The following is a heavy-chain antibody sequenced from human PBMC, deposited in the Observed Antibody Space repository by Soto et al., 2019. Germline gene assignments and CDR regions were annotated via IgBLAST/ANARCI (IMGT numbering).Heavy chain of an antibody. D-gene: IGHD3-22*01. J-gene: IGHJ3*02. CDR3: ARFDSSGYSLNVAFDI. CDR1: GDSVSSNSAA. V-gene: IGHV6-1*01. CDR2: TYYRSKWYN. Sequence: PSQTLSLTCAISGDSVSSNSAAWNWIRQSPSRGLEWLGRTYYRSKWYNDYAVSVKSRITISPDTSKNQFSLQLNSVTPEDTAVYYCARFDSSGYSLNVAFDIWGQGTMVTVSS.